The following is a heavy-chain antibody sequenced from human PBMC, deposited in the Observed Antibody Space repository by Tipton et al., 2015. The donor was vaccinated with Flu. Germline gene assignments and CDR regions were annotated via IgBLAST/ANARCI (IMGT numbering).Heavy chain of an antibody. V-gene: IGHV3-11*04. CDR2: ISGSGTTI. D-gene: IGHD3-10*01. CDR3: AKVRKSYTLDD. CDR1: GFTFSDYY. J-gene: IGHJ4*02. Sequence: SLRLSCAASGFTFSDYYMSWIRQAPGKGLEWVSYISGSGTTIHYADSVRGRFTISRDNAKNSLYLQMNSLRPDDTAIYYCAKVRKSYTLDDWGQGTRVTVSS.